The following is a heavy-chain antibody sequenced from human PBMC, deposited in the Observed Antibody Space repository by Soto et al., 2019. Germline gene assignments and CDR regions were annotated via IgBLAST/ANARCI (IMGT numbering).Heavy chain of an antibody. CDR2: MNPNSGNT. D-gene: IGHD3-3*01. CDR3: ARAVTIFGANWFDP. J-gene: IGHJ5*02. V-gene: IGHV1-8*01. Sequence: GASVKVSCKASGYTFTSYDINWVRQTTGQGLEWMGWMNPNSGNTGYAQKFQGRVTMTRNTSISTAYMELSSLRSEDTAMYYCARAVTIFGANWFDPWGQGTLVTVSS. CDR1: GYTFTSYD.